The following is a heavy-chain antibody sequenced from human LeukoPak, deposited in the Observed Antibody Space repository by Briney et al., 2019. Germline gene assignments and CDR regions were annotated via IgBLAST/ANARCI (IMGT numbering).Heavy chain of an antibody. CDR1: GFTFSKYA. J-gene: IGHJ6*03. CDR2: INDRGTGT. Sequence: GGSLRLSCAASGFTFSKYAMSWVRQAPGKGLEWVSTINDRGTGTYYADSVKGRFTISRDNSKNTLSLQMNSLRAEDTAVYYCAKGLKTAVGPYMGYHYYMDVWGKGTTVTVSS. D-gene: IGHD5-18*01. V-gene: IGHV3-23*01. CDR3: AKGLKTAVGPYMGYHYYMDV.